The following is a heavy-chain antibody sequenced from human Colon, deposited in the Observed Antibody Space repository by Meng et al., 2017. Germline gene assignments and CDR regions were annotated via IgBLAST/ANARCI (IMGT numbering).Heavy chain of an antibody. D-gene: IGHD6-19*01. V-gene: IGHV4-59*01. Sequence: SETLSLTCTASGGSISSYYWSWIRQPPGKGLEWIGYIYNSGSTNYNPSLESRVTISVDTSKNQFSLKLSSVTAADTDVYYCARVPPTRGSGWYYFDYWGQGTLVTVSS. CDR1: GGSISSYY. CDR3: ARVPPTRGSGWYYFDY. CDR2: IYNSGST. J-gene: IGHJ4*02.